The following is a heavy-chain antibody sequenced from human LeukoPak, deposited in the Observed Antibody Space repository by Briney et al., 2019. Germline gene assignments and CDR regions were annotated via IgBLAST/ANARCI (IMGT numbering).Heavy chain of an antibody. CDR1: GYTFTGYY. J-gene: IGHJ5*01. Sequence: ASVKVSCKASGYTFTGYYLHWVRQAPGQGLEWMGCVNPNSGDTNYAQKFQGSVTMTRDTSISTVYIELSRLRSDDTAVYYCARASGSYWWFDSWGQGTLVTVSS. CDR2: VNPNSGDT. V-gene: IGHV1-2*02. D-gene: IGHD1-26*01. CDR3: ARASGSYWWFDS.